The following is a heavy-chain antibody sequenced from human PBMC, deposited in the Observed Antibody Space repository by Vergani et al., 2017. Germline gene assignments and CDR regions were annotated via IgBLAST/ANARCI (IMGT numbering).Heavy chain of an antibody. CDR1: GGSISSYY. Sequence: QVQLQESGPGLVKPSETLSLTCTVSGGSISSYYWSWIRQPPGKGLEWNGYIYYSGSTNYNPSLKSRVTISVDTSKNQFSLKLSSVTAADTAVYYCASSCTSCYCPRCYAFDIWGQGTMVTVSS. D-gene: IGHD2-2*01. CDR3: ASSCTSCYCPRCYAFDI. J-gene: IGHJ3*02. CDR2: IYYSGST. V-gene: IGHV4-59*01.